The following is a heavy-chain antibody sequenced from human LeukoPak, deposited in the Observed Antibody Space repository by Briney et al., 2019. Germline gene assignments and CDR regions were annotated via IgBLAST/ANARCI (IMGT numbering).Heavy chain of an antibody. CDR2: ISGSGGDT. D-gene: IGHD3-22*01. V-gene: IGHV3-23*01. CDR1: GFTVSNNY. Sequence: GGSLRLSCAASGFTVSNNYMTWVRQAPGKGPEWASAISGSGGDTYYADSVKGRFTISRDNSKNTLYLQMNSLRAEDTAVYYCAASRGDDSGGYYGLRFWGQGTLVTVSS. J-gene: IGHJ4*02. CDR3: AASRGDDSGGYYGLRF.